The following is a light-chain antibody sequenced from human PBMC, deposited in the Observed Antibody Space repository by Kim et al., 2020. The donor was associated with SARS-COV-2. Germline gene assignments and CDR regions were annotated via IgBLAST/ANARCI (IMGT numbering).Light chain of an antibody. V-gene: IGLV2-14*03. CDR1: SSDIGGYNY. CDR3: SSYTSSKTWV. CDR2: DVT. Sequence: GQSITISCTGTSSDIGGYNYVSWYQQHPGKAPKLLIYDVTKWPSGVSNRFSGSKSGKTASLTISGLQAEDEADYYCSSYTSSKTWVFGGWTQLTVL. J-gene: IGLJ3*02.